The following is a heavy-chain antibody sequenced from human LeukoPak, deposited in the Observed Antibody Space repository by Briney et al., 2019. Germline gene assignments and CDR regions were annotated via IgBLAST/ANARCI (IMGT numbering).Heavy chain of an antibody. CDR2: INHSGST. CDR1: GVSFSGYY. CDR3: ANRRTTRDQAFDY. V-gene: IGHV4-34*01. J-gene: IGHJ4*02. Sequence: SETLSLTCAVYGVSFSGYYWSWIRQPPGKGLEWIGEINHSGSTNYNPSLKSRVTISVDTSKNQYSLKLGSVTAADTAVYYCANRRTTRDQAFDYWGQGTLVTDSS. D-gene: IGHD4-11*01.